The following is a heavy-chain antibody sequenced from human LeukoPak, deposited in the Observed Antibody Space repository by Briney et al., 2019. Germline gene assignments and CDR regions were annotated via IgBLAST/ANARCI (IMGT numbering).Heavy chain of an antibody. CDR1: GFTFSRYS. J-gene: IGHJ3*02. CDR3: ARDPFDVSGSPGAFDI. V-gene: IGHV3-21*01. Sequence: GGSLRLSCAASGFTFSRYSMNWVRQAPGKGLEWVSSISTSSSYIYYADSLKGRFTISRDNAKNSLYLQMNSLRAEDTAMYYCARDPFDVSGSPGAFDIRGQGTMVTVSS. D-gene: IGHD1-26*01. CDR2: ISTSSSYI.